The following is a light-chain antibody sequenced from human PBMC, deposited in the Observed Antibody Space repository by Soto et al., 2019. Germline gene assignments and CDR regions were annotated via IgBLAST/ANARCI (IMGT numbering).Light chain of an antibody. Sequence: DVQMTQSPSTLSASVGDRVTITCRASQSISSWLAWYQQKPGRVPKLLIFDASSLESGVPSRFSGSGSGTEFTLTISSLQPDDFATYYCQEYNSYSWTLGQGTKVDIK. CDR3: QEYNSYSWT. V-gene: IGKV1-5*01. J-gene: IGKJ1*01. CDR1: QSISSW. CDR2: DAS.